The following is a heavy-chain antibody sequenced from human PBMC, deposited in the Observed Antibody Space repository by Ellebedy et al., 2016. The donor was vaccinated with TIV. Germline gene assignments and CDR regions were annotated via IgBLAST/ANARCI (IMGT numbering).Heavy chain of an antibody. CDR2: TKQDGSEK. Sequence: GESLKISCAASGFTFSPYWMGWVRQAAGKGLEWVANTKQDGSEKYYVDSVRDRFTISRDNAKNSLYLQMNSLRAEDTAVYYCARDRGYDTFDYWGQGILVTVSS. CDR1: GFTFSPYW. CDR3: ARDRGYDTFDY. D-gene: IGHD5-12*01. J-gene: IGHJ4*02. V-gene: IGHV3-7*01.